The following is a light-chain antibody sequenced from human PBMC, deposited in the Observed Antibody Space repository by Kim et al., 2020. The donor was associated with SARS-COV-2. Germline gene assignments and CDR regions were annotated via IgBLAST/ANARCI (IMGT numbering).Light chain of an antibody. Sequence: GHSVNISCTVTTSAIGDYDYVSWYQLHPGKAPRLVIYDVFKRPSGVPDRFSGSKSGTTASLTIYGLQSEDEADYSCCSYAGSYNVIFGGGTQLTVL. J-gene: IGLJ2*01. CDR3: CSYAGSYNVI. CDR2: DVF. CDR1: TSAIGDYDY. V-gene: IGLV2-11*03.